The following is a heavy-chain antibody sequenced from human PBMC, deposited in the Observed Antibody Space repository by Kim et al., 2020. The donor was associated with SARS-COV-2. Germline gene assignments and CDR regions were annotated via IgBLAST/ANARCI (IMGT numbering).Heavy chain of an antibody. Sequence: ASVKVSCKASGYTVTTYDINWVRQATGQGLEWMGWMNPHSGNTGYAQKFQGRVTMTRNTSISTAYMELSSLRSEDTAVYYCARLGAAGTYYYQYAMDVWGQRTTVTVSS. J-gene: IGHJ6*02. CDR1: GYTVTTYD. D-gene: IGHD6-13*01. CDR2: MNPHSGNT. CDR3: ARLGAAGTYYYQYAMDV. V-gene: IGHV1-8*01.